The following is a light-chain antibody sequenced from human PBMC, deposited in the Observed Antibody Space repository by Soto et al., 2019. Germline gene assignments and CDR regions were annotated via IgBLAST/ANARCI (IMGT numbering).Light chain of an antibody. CDR3: QSYDSTLSRYV. Sequence: QSVLTQPPSVSGAPGQRVTISCTGSTSSIGAGYDVHWYQQVPGTSPKLLIYEDNNRPSGVPDRFSGSKSGTSASLAITGLQAEDEADYYCQSYDSTLSRYVFXAGTKVTVL. CDR2: EDN. J-gene: IGLJ1*01. V-gene: IGLV1-40*01. CDR1: TSSIGAGYD.